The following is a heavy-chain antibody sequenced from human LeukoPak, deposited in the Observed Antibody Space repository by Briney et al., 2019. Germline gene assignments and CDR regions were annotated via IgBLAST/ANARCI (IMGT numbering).Heavy chain of an antibody. D-gene: IGHD1-26*01. V-gene: IGHV4-4*07. CDR1: GGSISSDY. CDR3: ASLQNIVGATPLPDY. J-gene: IGHJ4*02. Sequence: PSETLSLTCSVSGGSISSDYWTWIRQPAGKGLEWIGRIYTSGSINYNPSLKGRVTMSVDTSKSQLSLKMTSVTAADTAVYYCASLQNIVGATPLPDYWGQGTLVTVSS. CDR2: IYTSGSI.